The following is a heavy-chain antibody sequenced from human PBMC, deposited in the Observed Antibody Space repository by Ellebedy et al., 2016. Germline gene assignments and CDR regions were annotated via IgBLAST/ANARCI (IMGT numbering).Heavy chain of an antibody. Sequence: GESLKISCVSSGFHFGHYWMAWVRQAPGKGLEWLANIKQNGDENDYLDSVRGRFTISRDNARNSLSLQMTNLRAEDTAVYYCARENWGDLDYWGQGTLVTVSS. CDR3: ARENWGDLDY. J-gene: IGHJ4*02. CDR1: GFHFGHYW. D-gene: IGHD7-27*01. CDR2: IKQNGDEN. V-gene: IGHV3-7*03.